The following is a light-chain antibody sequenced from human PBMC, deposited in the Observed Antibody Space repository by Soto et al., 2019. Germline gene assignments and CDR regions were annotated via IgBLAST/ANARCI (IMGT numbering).Light chain of an antibody. Sequence: DIVLTQSPATLSMSPGERATLSCKTSQSVSDYLAWFQQKPGKAPRLLIYDTSNRAPGAPARFSGSGYGTDFTLTISILEPEDSAVYYCQQRRDWPRLTFGGGTKVEI. CDR3: QQRRDWPRLT. V-gene: IGKV3-11*01. J-gene: IGKJ4*01. CDR1: QSVSDY. CDR2: DTS.